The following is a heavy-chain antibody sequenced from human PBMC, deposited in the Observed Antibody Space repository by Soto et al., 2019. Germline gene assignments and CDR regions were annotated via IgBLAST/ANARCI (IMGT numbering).Heavy chain of an antibody. CDR2: ISYDGSNK. Sequence: PWGSLRLSCAASGFTFSSYGMHWVRQAPGKGLEWVAVISYDGSNKYYADSVKGRFTISRDNSKNTLYLQMNSLRAEDTAVYYCAKGAAGELPDDASDIWGQGTMVTVSS. CDR1: GFTFSSYG. CDR3: AKGAAGELPDDASDI. J-gene: IGHJ3*02. D-gene: IGHD1-26*01. V-gene: IGHV3-30*18.